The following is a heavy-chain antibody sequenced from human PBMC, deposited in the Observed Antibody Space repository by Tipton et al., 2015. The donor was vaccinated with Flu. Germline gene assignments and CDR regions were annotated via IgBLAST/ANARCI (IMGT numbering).Heavy chain of an antibody. V-gene: IGHV1-18*01. Sequence: QVQLVQSGAEVKKPGASVKVSCKASGYTFTNYDISWVRQAPGQGLEWMGWISAFNSDINYVEKFQDRVTMTTDTSTSTAYMELRSLRSDDTAVYYCARDTYSDYVFDYWGQGTLVTVSS. D-gene: IGHD4-11*01. J-gene: IGHJ4*02. CDR1: GYTFTNYD. CDR3: ARDTYSDYVFDY. CDR2: ISAFNSDI.